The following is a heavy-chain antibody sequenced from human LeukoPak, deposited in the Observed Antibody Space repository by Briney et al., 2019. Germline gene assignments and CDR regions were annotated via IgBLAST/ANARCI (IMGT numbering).Heavy chain of an antibody. D-gene: IGHD1-26*01. CDR2: ISLDGSYK. J-gene: IGHJ1*01. V-gene: IGHV3-30*19. CDR1: GFTFSDFG. CDR3: ARDSGSLSFHH. Sequence: PGGSLRLSCAASGFTFSDFGMHWVRQAPGKGLEWVALISLDGSYKFYADSVKGRFTISRDNSKSTLYLQMSSLRPEDTAVYYCARDSGSLSFHHWGQGTLVTVSS.